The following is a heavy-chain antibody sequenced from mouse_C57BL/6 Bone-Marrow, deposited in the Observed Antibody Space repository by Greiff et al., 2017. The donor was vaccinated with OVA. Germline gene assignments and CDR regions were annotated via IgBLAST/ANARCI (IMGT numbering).Heavy chain of an antibody. Sequence: VQLQQSGAELVRPGTSVKMSCKASGYTFTNYWIGWAKQRPGHGLEWIGDIYPGGGYTNYNEKFKGKATLTADKSSSTAYMQFSSLTSEDSAIYYCARRGLYYLDYWGQGTTLTVSS. CDR2: IYPGGGYT. J-gene: IGHJ2*01. CDR3: ARRGLYYLDY. V-gene: IGHV1-63*01. CDR1: GYTFTNYW.